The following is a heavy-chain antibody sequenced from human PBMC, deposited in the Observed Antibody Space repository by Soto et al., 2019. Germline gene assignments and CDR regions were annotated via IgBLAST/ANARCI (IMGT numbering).Heavy chain of an antibody. CDR1: GFTFSSYA. D-gene: IGHD3-16*01. V-gene: IGHV3-30-3*01. J-gene: IGHJ4*02. CDR3: ARDPPGDYGAFDY. Sequence: GGSLRLSCAASGFTFSSYAMHWVRQAPGKGLEWVAVISYDGSNKYYADSVKGRFTISRDNSKNTLYLQMNSLRAEDTAVYYCARDPPGDYGAFDYWGQGTMVTVYS. CDR2: ISYDGSNK.